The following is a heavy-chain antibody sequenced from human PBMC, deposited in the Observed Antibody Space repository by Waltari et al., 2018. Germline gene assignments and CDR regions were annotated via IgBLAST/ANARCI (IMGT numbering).Heavy chain of an antibody. Sequence: QLQLQESGPGLVKPSETLSLTCTVSGGSISSSSYYWGWIRQPPGKGLEWIGSIAYSGGTYYNPSRKSRSTISVDTSKNQFSLKLSSVTAADTAVYYCARPWVYWGQGTLVTVSS. CDR1: GGSISSSSYY. D-gene: IGHD3-16*01. J-gene: IGHJ4*02. CDR3: ARPWVY. CDR2: IAYSGGT. V-gene: IGHV4-39*01.